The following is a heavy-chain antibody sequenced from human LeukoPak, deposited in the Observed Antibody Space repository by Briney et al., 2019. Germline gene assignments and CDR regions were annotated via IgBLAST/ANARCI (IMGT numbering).Heavy chain of an antibody. CDR1: GGAISNDNYY. V-gene: IGHV4-39*01. CDR3: ARLSDY. J-gene: IGHJ4*02. CDR2: INYSGTT. Sequence: PSETLSLTCTVSGGAISNDNYYWGWIRQPPGKGLEWIASINYSGTTYYNPSLNSRVSISVDTSKTQLSLRLSSVTAADTAVYYGARLSDYWGQGILVTVSS.